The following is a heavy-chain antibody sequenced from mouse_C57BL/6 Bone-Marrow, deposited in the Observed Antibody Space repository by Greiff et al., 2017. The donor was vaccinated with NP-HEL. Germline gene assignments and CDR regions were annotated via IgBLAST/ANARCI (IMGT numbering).Heavy chain of an antibody. CDR2: IWGVGST. CDR1: GFSLTSYG. V-gene: IGHV2-6*01. J-gene: IGHJ4*01. Sequence: VQLQESGPGLVAPSQSLSITCTVSGFSLTSYGVDWVRQSPGKGLEWLGVIWGVGSTNYNSALKSRMSISKDNSKSQVFLNMTTQQPDDTAMYYGASDQPYYYAMDYWGQGTSVTVTA. D-gene: IGHD6-1*01. CDR3: ASDQPYYYAMDY.